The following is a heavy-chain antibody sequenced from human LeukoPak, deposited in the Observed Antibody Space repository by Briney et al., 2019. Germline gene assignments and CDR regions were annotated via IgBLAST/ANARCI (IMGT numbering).Heavy chain of an antibody. CDR3: ARGPDYGDYYYYYAMGV. D-gene: IGHD4-17*01. V-gene: IGHV4-34*01. Sequence: SETLSLTCAVYGGSFSNYYWSWIRQPPGKGLEWIGEINHSGGTNYNPSLKSRVTISVDTSKNQFSLKLSSVTAADTAVYYCARGPDYGDYYYYYAMGVWGKGTTVTVSS. CDR1: GGSFSNYY. J-gene: IGHJ6*04. CDR2: INHSGGT.